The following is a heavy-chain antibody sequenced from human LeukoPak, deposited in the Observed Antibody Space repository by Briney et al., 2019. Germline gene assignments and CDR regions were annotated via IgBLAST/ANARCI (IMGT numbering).Heavy chain of an antibody. V-gene: IGHV1-69*04. CDR3: ASLSGSPYYYYMDV. Sequence: GSSVKVSCKASGGTFSSYAISWVRQAPGQGLEWMGRIIPILGIANYAQKFQGRVTITADKSTSTAYMELSSLRSEDTAVYYCASLSGSPYYYYMDVWGKGTTVTVSS. CDR1: GGTFSSYA. CDR2: IIPILGIA. J-gene: IGHJ6*03. D-gene: IGHD1-26*01.